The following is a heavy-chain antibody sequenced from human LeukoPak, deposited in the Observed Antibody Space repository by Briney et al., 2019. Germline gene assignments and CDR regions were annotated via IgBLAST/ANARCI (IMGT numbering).Heavy chain of an antibody. CDR1: GFIFSSYS. CDR2: ISSSSSYI. D-gene: IGHD3-22*01. V-gene: IGHV3-21*01. CDR3: ARSEQDYYDSSGYYY. J-gene: IGHJ4*02. Sequence: GGSLRLSCAASGFIFSSYSMNWVRQAPGKGLEWVSSISSSSSYIYYADSVKSRFTISRDNAKNSLYLQMNSLRAEDTAVYYCARSEQDYYDSSGYYYWGQGTLVTVSS.